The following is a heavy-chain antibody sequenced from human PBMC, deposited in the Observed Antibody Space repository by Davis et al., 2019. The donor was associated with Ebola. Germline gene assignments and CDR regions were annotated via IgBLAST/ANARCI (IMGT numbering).Heavy chain of an antibody. CDR3: ARTIAAGDWFDP. CDR1: GYTFNNYG. CDR2: ISAYNGNT. J-gene: IGHJ5*02. V-gene: IGHV1-18*01. Sequence: ASVKVSCKASGYTFNNYGVSWVRQAPGQGLEWMGWISAYNGNTNYAQKLQGRVTMTTDTSTSTAYMELRSLRSDDTAVYYCARTIAAGDWFDPWGQGTLVTVSS. D-gene: IGHD6-25*01.